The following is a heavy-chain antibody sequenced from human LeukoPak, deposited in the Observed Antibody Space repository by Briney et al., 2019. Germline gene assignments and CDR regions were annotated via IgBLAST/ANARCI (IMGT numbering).Heavy chain of an antibody. V-gene: IGHV3-23*01. CDR1: GFTFSSYA. J-gene: IGHJ4*02. CDR2: ISASGGST. CDR3: AKWGSAFCFFDY. Sequence: GGSLRLSCAASGFTFSSYAMSWVRQAPGKGLEWVSTISASGGSTYSADSVKGRFTISRDTSKNTLYLQMNSLRAEDTAVYYCAKWGSAFCFFDYWGQGTQVTVSS. D-gene: IGHD2-15*01.